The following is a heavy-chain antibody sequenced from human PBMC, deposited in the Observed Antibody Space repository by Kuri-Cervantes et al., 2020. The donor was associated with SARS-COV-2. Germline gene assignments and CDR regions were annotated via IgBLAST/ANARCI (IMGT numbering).Heavy chain of an antibody. CDR2: ISSRGDST. D-gene: IGHD4-23*01. J-gene: IGHJ4*02. Sequence: GGSLRLSCAASGFTFSSYAMGWGRQAPGRGLEWVSSISSRGDSTYYTDSVRGRFTISRDNSKNTLYLQMNSLRADDTAVYYCAKNRRTVAAPFDYWGQGTLVTVSS. CDR3: AKNRRTVAAPFDY. V-gene: IGHV3-23*01. CDR1: GFTFSSYA.